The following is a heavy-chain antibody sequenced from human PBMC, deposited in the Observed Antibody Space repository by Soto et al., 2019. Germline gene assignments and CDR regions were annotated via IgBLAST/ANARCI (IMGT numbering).Heavy chain of an antibody. Sequence: GGSVEVACKASGYTFTSDGIRWGGQGPGQGLDRMGWFSASNGNTNYAPKLQGRVTMTTDTSMSTAYMELRSLRSDDTAGYYCARVHYDSSGYYLFYFDYWGQGILVTVSS. CDR1: GYTFTSDG. CDR2: FSASNGNT. CDR3: ARVHYDSSGYYLFYFDY. J-gene: IGHJ4*02. D-gene: IGHD3-22*01. V-gene: IGHV1-18*01.